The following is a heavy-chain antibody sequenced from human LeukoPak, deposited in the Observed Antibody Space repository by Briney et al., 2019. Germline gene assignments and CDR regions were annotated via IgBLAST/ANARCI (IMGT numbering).Heavy chain of an antibody. Sequence: PSETLSLTCSVSGASVNNFYWSWIRQSPGKGLEWIAYIYYSGSTNYNPSLKGRLTISEDTSKNQISLEVRSVTAADTAVYYCARHGGYSHDFDYWGLGTLVIVSS. CDR2: IYYSGST. CDR3: ARHGGYSHDFDY. J-gene: IGHJ4*02. V-gene: IGHV4-59*08. D-gene: IGHD5-18*01. CDR1: GASVNNFY.